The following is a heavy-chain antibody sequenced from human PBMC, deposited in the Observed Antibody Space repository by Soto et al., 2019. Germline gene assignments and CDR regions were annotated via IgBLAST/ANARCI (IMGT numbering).Heavy chain of an antibody. J-gene: IGHJ6*02. D-gene: IGHD6-13*01. CDR2: SIPIFGKA. CDR3: ARGQYVAADGNYYYYGMDV. Sequence: QVQLVQSGAEVKKPGSSVKVSCKASGGTFSSYAISWVRQAPGQGLEWMGGSIPIFGKANYAQKFQGRVTITADESTSTAYMELSSLRSEDTAVYYCARGQYVAADGNYYYYGMDVWGQGTTVTVSS. V-gene: IGHV1-69*01. CDR1: GGTFSSYA.